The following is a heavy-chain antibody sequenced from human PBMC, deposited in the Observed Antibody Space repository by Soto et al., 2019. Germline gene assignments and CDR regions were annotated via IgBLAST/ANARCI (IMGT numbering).Heavy chain of an antibody. D-gene: IGHD3-10*01. CDR2: IYYSGST. J-gene: IGHJ5*01. CDR1: GGSIMSVNYY. CDR3: ATYYYGSGSRFDS. Sequence: TLSLPGAVSGGSIMSVNYYWRWIRQPPGKGLEWIGYIYYSGSTYYNPSLKSRVTISVDTSKNQFSLKLSSVTDADTAVYYCATYYYGSGSRFDSWRQGTLVTVSS. V-gene: IGHV4-30-4*01.